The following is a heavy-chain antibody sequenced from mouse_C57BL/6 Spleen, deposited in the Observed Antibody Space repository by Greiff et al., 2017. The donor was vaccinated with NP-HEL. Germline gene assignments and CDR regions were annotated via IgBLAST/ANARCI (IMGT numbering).Heavy chain of an antibody. D-gene: IGHD1-1*01. CDR2: IDPETGGT. Sequence: VQLQQSGAELVRPGASVTLSCKASGYTFTDYEMHWVKQTPVHGLEWIGAIDPETGGTAYNQKFKGKAILTADKSSSTAYMELRSLTSEDSAVYYCTDYYYGSSLFDYWGQGTTLTVSS. J-gene: IGHJ2*01. CDR3: TDYYYGSSLFDY. V-gene: IGHV1-15*01. CDR1: GYTFTDYE.